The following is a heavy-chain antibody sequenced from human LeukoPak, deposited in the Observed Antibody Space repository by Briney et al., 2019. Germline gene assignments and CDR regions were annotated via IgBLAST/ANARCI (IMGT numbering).Heavy chain of an antibody. J-gene: IGHJ4*02. Sequence: GGSLRLSCAASGFTFDDYGMSWVRQAPGKGLEWVSGINWNGGSTGYADSVKGRFTISRDNAKNFLYLQMNSLRAEDTALYYCARGRITIFGSGDYFDYWGQGTLVTVSS. CDR2: INWNGGST. V-gene: IGHV3-20*04. CDR3: ARGRITIFGSGDYFDY. D-gene: IGHD3-3*01. CDR1: GFTFDDYG.